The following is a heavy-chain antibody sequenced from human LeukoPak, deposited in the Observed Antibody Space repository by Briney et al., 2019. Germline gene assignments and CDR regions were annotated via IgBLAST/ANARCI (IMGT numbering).Heavy chain of an antibody. Sequence: ASVKVSCMTSGYPFTTWEINWVRQAAGQGLEWMGWVHPNSGNTAYAQKFQGRVTMTRDTSISTAYKELSGLRSDVTALYFCARGPHRHPWGRGTRLTV. V-gene: IGHV1-8*01. J-gene: IGHJ5*02. D-gene: IGHD2-21*01. CDR1: GYPFTTWE. CDR3: ARGPHRHP. CDR2: VHPNSGNT.